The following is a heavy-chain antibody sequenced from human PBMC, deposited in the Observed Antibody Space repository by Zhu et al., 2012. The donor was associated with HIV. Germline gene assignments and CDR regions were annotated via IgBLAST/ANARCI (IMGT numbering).Heavy chain of an antibody. CDR1: GFTFVNYA. CDR3: VKRSVTFDY. V-gene: IGHV3-23*01. Sequence: EVQPLESGGGLVQPGGSLRLSCAASGFTFVNYAMSWVRQAPGKGLEWVSAISSDGNIYYADSVKGRFTISRDISKNTLYLQMNSLRAEDTALYYCVKRSVTFDYWGQGSLVTVSS. D-gene: IGHD2-21*02. J-gene: IGHJ4*02. CDR2: ISSDGNI.